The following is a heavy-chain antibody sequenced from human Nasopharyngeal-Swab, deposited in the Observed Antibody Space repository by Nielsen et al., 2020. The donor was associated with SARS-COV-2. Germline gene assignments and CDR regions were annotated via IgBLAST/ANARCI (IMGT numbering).Heavy chain of an antibody. CDR3: AKRKVYGAGTFDY. V-gene: IGHV3-23*01. J-gene: IGHJ4*02. Sequence: GESLKISCAASGFTFDTYAMSWVRQAPGKGLDGVSSISGSGHGHITYYADSVKGRFTISRDNSKSTLYLQMNGLRAEDTAIYYCAKRKVYGAGTFDYWGQGILVTVSS. CDR1: GFTFDTYA. CDR2: ISGSGHGHIT. D-gene: IGHD3-10*01.